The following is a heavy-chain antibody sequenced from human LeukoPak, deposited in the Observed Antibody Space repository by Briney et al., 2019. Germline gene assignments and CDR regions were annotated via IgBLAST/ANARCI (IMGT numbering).Heavy chain of an antibody. D-gene: IGHD3-10*01. V-gene: IGHV3-30-3*01. CDR1: GLTFSRYA. J-gene: IGHJ4*02. CDR3: ARGRIFFGEKIIDS. Sequence: GGSLRLSCAASGLTFSRYAMHWVRQAPGKGLEWVAVISYDGSDKYHADSVKGRFTISRGNSKNTLYLQMNSLRAEDTGVYYCARGRIFFGEKIIDSWGQGTLVTVSS. CDR2: ISYDGSDK.